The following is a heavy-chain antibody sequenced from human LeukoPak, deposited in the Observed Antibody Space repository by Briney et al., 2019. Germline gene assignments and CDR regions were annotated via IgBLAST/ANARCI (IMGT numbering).Heavy chain of an antibody. CDR3: ARGDYYDSSGLLLPFDY. J-gene: IGHJ4*02. V-gene: IGHV4-59*01. CDR2: IYYSGST. CDR1: GGSISSYY. Sequence: PSETLSLTCTVSGGSISSYYWSWIRQPPGKGLEWIGYIYYSGSTNYNPSLKSRVTISVDTSKNQFSLKLSSVTAADTAVYYCARGDYYDSSGLLLPFDYWGQGTLVTVSS. D-gene: IGHD3-22*01.